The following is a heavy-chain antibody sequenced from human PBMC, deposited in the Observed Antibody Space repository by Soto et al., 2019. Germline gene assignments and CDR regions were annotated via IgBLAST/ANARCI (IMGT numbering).Heavy chain of an antibody. D-gene: IGHD1-1*01. Sequence: EVKLFESGGGLVQPGGSLRLSCAVSGATFTSLHLSWVRQPPGKGLEWVSAIQGDTYYADSVRGRFTISRDISKSTLFLHMNSLSAEDTAVYFCVTHSWNSWGQGTLVTVSS. J-gene: IGHJ4*02. CDR3: VTHSWNS. CDR2: IQGDT. V-gene: IGHV3-23*01. CDR1: GATFTSLH.